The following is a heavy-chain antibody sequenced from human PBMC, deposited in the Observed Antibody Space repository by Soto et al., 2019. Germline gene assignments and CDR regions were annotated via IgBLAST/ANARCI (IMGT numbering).Heavy chain of an antibody. CDR3: AKTPMEAVGTQFLDL. D-gene: IGHD6-19*01. Sequence: GGSLRLSCVGSGFNFAGYALAWVRQPPGKGLEWVTSISGPSYASFTADSLRGRFTVYRDNSKDTLFLQMKNLRAEDTAIYYCAKTPMEAVGTQFLDLWGQGTLVTVSS. CDR2: ISGPSYAS. V-gene: IGHV3-23*01. CDR1: GFNFAGYA. J-gene: IGHJ4*02.